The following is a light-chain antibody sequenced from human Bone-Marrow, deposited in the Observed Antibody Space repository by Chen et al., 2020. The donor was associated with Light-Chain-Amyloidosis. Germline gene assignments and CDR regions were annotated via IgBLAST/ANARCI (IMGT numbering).Light chain of an antibody. Sequence: NFMLTQPHSVSESPGKTVIISCTSSSGSIATNYVQWYHQRPGSSPTTVIYVDDQRPSGVPDRFSGSIDRSSNSASLTLSGLKTEDEADYYCQSYQGSSQGVFGGGTKLTVL. V-gene: IGLV6-57*01. CDR3: QSYQGSSQGV. CDR2: VDD. J-gene: IGLJ3*02. CDR1: SGSIATNY.